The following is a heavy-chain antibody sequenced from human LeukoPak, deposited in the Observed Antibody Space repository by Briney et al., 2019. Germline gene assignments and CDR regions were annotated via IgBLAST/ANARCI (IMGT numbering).Heavy chain of an antibody. CDR2: IYHSGSP. Sequence: PSETLSLTCAVYGGSFSGYYWSWIRQPPGKGLEWIGEIYHSGSPIHTPPLKSQVPISVATPKNQSSLKLSSVPAADTAVYYCPRGRPNRGTDSWGQEPCSPSPQ. V-gene: IGHV4-34*01. CDR1: GGSFSGYY. J-gene: IGHJ5*01. D-gene: IGHD3-16*01. CDR3: PRGRPNRGTDS.